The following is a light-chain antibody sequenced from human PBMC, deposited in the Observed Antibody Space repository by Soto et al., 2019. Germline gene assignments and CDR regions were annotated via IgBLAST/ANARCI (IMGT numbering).Light chain of an antibody. V-gene: IGKV3-20*01. Sequence: EIVLTQSPGTLSLSPGKRATLSCRASQSISSSYLAWYQQRPGQAPRLLIYGASSRATGIPDRFSGSGSGTELTLTISRLEPEDFAVYYCQQYGSSSCAVGQRTKV. CDR1: QSISSSY. CDR3: QQYGSSSCA. CDR2: GAS. J-gene: IGKJ1*01.